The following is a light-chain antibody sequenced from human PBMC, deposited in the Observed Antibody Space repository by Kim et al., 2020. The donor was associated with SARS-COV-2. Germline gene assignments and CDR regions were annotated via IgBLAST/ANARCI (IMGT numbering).Light chain of an antibody. CDR2: DAS. V-gene: IGKV3D-15*01. Sequence: SPGERATLSCRARQGVRSSLAWYQQRPGQAPRLLIYDASIRATGVPARFTGSGSGTEFTLTISSLQSEDFAVYFCQQYYTWSALTFGGGTKVDIK. J-gene: IGKJ4*01. CDR1: QGVRSS. CDR3: QQYYTWSALT.